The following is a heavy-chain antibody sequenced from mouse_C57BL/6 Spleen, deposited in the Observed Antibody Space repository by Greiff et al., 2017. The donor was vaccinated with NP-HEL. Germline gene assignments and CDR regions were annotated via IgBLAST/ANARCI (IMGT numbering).Heavy chain of an antibody. D-gene: IGHD3-2*02. Sequence: QVQLQQPGAELVKPGASVKLSCKASGYTFTSYWMHWVKQRPGQGLEWIGMIHPNSGSTNYNEKFKSKATLTVDKSSSTAYMQLSSLTSEDSAVYYCARSSDSSGYSYWGQGTTLTVSS. V-gene: IGHV1-64*01. CDR3: ARSSDSSGYSY. J-gene: IGHJ2*01. CDR1: GYTFTSYW. CDR2: IHPNSGST.